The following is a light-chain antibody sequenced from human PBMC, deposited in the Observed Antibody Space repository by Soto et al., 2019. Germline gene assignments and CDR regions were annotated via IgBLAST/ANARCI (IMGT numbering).Light chain of an antibody. V-gene: IGLV1-44*01. CDR2: SNN. CDR1: SSNIGSNT. J-gene: IGLJ3*02. CDR3: ASWDDILNGWV. Sequence: QSVLSQPPSASGSPGQRVTISCSGRSSNIGSNTVDWYQQHPGAAPKLLIYSNNLRPSGVPDRFSGSNSGTSASLAISGLQSEDESDYYCASWDDILNGWVFGGGTKVTVL.